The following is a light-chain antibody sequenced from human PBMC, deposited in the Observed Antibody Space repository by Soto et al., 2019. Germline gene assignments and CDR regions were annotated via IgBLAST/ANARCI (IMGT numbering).Light chain of an antibody. CDR1: QGISNY. CDR3: QKYNSAPLT. CDR2: AAS. J-gene: IGKJ4*01. Sequence: DIQMTQSPSSLSASVGDRVSITCRASQGISNYLAWYQQKPGKVPEILIYAASTLRSGVPSRFSGGGSGTEFTRTISSLQPGDVATYYCQKYNSAPLTFGGGTKVEIK. V-gene: IGKV1-27*01.